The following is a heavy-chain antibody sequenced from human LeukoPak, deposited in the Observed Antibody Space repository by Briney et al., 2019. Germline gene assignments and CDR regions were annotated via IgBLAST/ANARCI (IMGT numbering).Heavy chain of an antibody. D-gene: IGHD3-16*01. Sequence: GGSLRLSCAASGFNVGIEYMSWVRQAPGKGLEWISILYTDHTTDYADSVRGRFTISRDTSKNTVYFQMNSLRAGDTAVYYCAGGPAGRHYWGQGTLVTVSS. CDR2: LYTDHTT. J-gene: IGHJ4*02. CDR3: AGGPAGRHY. CDR1: GFNVGIEY. V-gene: IGHV3-53*01.